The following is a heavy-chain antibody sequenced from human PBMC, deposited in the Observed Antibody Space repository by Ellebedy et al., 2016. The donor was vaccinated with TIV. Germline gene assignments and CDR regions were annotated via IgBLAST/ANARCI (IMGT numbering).Heavy chain of an antibody. V-gene: IGHV4-59*11. CDR2: NSYNGNT. J-gene: IGHJ4*02. CDR3: ASGPNQDFFDY. CDR1: GVSISGHW. Sequence: MPGGSLRLSCSVSGVSISGHWWSWIRQPPGKGLEWIGYNSYNGNTNYNPSLKSRVTMSIDTSRNQFSLKLSSVTAADTALYYCASGPNQDFFDYWGLGMLVTVSS. D-gene: IGHD1-14*01.